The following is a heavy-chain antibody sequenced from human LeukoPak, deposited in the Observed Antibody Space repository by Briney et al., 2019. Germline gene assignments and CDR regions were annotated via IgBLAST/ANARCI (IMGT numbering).Heavy chain of an antibody. CDR1: GFTFSSYA. J-gene: IGHJ6*02. CDR3: AREYIVVVPAALLPKYYYGMDV. CDR2: ISYDGSNK. Sequence: GRSLRLSCAASGFTFSSYAMHWVRQAPGKGLEWVAVISYDGSNKYYADSVKGRFTISRDNSKNTLYLQMNSLRAEDTAVYYCAREYIVVVPAALLPKYYYGMDVWGQGTTVTVSS. V-gene: IGHV3-30*04. D-gene: IGHD2-2*01.